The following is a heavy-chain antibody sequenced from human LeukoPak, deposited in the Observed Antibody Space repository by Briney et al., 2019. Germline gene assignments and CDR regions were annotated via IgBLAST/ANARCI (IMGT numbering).Heavy chain of an antibody. CDR1: GGTFSSYA. CDR2: ISGSGGST. Sequence: ASVKVSCKASGGTFSSYAMSWVRQAPGKGLEWVSAISGSGGSTYYADSVKGRFTISRDNSKNTLYLQMNSLRAEDTAVYYCARCTMVRGAAGYWGQGTLVTVSS. D-gene: IGHD3-10*01. J-gene: IGHJ4*02. V-gene: IGHV3-23*01. CDR3: ARCTMVRGAAGY.